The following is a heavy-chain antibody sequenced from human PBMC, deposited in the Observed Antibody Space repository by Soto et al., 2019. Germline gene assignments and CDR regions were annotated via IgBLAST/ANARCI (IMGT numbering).Heavy chain of an antibody. J-gene: IGHJ4*02. V-gene: IGHV4-59*01. D-gene: IGHD6-19*01. CDR2: VYYTGST. Sequence: SETLSLTCTVSGGSISGSYWSWIRQSPGKGLEWLGYVYYTGSTNYSPSLRSRVSISVDTSKNEFSLRLSSVTAADTAVYFCARSVAVPGAHIDYWGQGTQVTVSS. CDR3: ARSVAVPGAHIDY. CDR1: GGSISGSY.